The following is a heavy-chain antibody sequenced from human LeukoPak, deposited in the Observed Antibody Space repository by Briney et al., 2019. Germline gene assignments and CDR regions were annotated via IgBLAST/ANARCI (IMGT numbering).Heavy chain of an antibody. V-gene: IGHV3-30-3*01. J-gene: IGHJ4*02. Sequence: GGSLRLSCAASGFTFSSYAMHWVRQAPGKGLGWVAVISYDGSNKYYADSVKGRFTISRDNSKNTLYLQMNSLRAEDTAVYYCARDFSSGWQRLYYFDYWGQGTLVTVSS. D-gene: IGHD6-19*01. CDR1: GFTFSSYA. CDR2: ISYDGSNK. CDR3: ARDFSSGWQRLYYFDY.